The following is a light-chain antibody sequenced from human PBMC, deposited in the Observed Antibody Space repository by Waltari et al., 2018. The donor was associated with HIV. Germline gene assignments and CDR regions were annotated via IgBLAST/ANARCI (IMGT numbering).Light chain of an antibody. CDR2: AAS. CDR1: QTISTY. Sequence: DIQMPQSPSSLSASLGDRIIIPCRASQTISTYVNWYQHKPGRAPNLLIYAASSLHSGVPSRFSGSGSGTDFTLTINSLQAEDFATYYCQQSYSGLTFGPGTKVD. V-gene: IGKV1-39*01. CDR3: QQSYSGLT. J-gene: IGKJ3*01.